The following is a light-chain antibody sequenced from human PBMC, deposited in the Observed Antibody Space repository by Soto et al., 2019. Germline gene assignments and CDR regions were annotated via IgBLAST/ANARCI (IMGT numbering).Light chain of an antibody. CDR3: QHYNNWPPWT. J-gene: IGKJ1*01. V-gene: IGKV3-15*01. CDR1: QSISSN. CDR2: GAS. Sequence: EIVMTQSPATLSVSPGERATLSCRASQSISSNLAWYQQKPGQAPRLLIYGASTRATGIPARLSGSRSGTEFTLTITSLQSEDFAVYYCQHYNNWPPWTFGQGTRLEVK.